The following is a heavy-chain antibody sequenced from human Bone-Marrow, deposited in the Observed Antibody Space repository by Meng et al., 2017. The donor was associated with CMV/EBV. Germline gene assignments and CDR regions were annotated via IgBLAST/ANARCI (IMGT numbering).Heavy chain of an antibody. CDR1: GFTFSSYW. Sequence: GESLKISCAASGFTFSSYWMSWVRQAPGKGLEWVAFIRYDGSNKYYADSVKGRFTISRDNSKNTLYLQMNSLRAEDTAVYYCAKDLWFGGNWFDPWGQGTLVTVSS. CDR3: AKDLWFGGNWFDP. CDR2: IRYDGSNK. J-gene: IGHJ5*02. V-gene: IGHV3-30*02. D-gene: IGHD3-10*01.